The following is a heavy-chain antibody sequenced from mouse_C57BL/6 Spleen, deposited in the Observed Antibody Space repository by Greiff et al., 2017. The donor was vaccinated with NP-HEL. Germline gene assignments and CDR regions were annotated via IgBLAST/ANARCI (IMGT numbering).Heavy chain of an antibody. J-gene: IGHJ3*01. CDR3: ARDGLGGFAY. D-gene: IGHD2-4*01. V-gene: IGHV1-61*01. CDR2: IYPSDSET. CDR1: GYTFTSYW. Sequence: VQLQQPGAELVRPGSSVKLSCKASGYTFTSYWMDWVKQRPGQGLEWIGNIYPSDSETHYNQKFKDKATLTVDKSSSTAYMQLSSLTSEDSAVYYCARDGLGGFAYWGQGTLVTVSA.